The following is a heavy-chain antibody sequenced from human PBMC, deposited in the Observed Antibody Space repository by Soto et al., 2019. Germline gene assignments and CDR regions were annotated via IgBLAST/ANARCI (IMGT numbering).Heavy chain of an antibody. Sequence: VQLMQSGAEVKQPGSSVKVSCKASGGTFSSHSINWVRQAPGQGLEWMGGIITLFGTANYAQNFQGRVTITADQSTSTADMEINSLRSDDTAVYYCAREVGYGDFSAALLDWGQGTLVTVSS. V-gene: IGHV1-69*01. CDR1: GGTFSSHS. D-gene: IGHD4-17*01. CDR3: AREVGYGDFSAALLD. CDR2: IITLFGTA. J-gene: IGHJ4*02.